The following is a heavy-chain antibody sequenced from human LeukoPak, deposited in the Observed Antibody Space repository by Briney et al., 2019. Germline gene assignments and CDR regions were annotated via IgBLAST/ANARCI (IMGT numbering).Heavy chain of an antibody. CDR2: IYTSGST. V-gene: IGHV4-4*07. CDR1: GGSISSYY. Sequence: PSETLSLTCTVSGGSISSYYWSWIRQPAGKGREWIGRIYTSGSTNYNPSLKSRVTMSVDTSKNQFSLKLSSVTAADTAVYYCARGGYGGNWNWFDPWGQGTLVTVSS. J-gene: IGHJ5*02. D-gene: IGHD4-23*01. CDR3: ARGGYGGNWNWFDP.